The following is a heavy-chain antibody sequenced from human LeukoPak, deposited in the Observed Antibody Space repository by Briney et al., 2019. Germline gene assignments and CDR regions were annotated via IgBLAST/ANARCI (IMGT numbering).Heavy chain of an antibody. CDR2: INPNSGGT. V-gene: IGHV1-2*02. Sequence: ASVKVSCKASGYTFTAFYMHWVRQAPGQGLEWMGWINPNSGGTNHAQKFQGRVTMTRDTSITTAYMELSRLRYDDTAVYYCARGSPLVRGVIGGGDYWGQGTLVTVSS. CDR3: ARGSPLVRGVIGGGDY. CDR1: GYTFTAFY. J-gene: IGHJ4*02. D-gene: IGHD3-10*01.